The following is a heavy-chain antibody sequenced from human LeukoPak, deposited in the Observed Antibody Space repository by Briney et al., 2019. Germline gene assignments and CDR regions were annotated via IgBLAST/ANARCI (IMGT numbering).Heavy chain of an antibody. J-gene: IGHJ4*02. D-gene: IGHD5-18*01. CDR3: ARDRSPAPGRSYGRGHFDY. Sequence: ASVKVSCKASVYTLTAYFMHWVRQAPGQGLEWMGWINPNSGGTNYAQKFQGRVTMTRATSISTAYMDLNSLLSDDTAVYYCARDRSPAPGRSYGRGHFDYWGQGTLVTVSS. CDR2: INPNSGGT. CDR1: VYTLTAYF. V-gene: IGHV1-2*02.